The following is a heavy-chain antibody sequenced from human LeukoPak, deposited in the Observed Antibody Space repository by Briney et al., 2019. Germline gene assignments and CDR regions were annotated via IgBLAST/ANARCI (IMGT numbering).Heavy chain of an antibody. V-gene: IGHV1-18*01. Sequence: GASVKVSCKDSGYTFTSYGISWVRQAPGQGLEWMGWISAYNGNTNYAQKLQGRVTMTTDTSTSTAYMELRSLRSDDTAVYYCARANGPKAYDFWSGYYDNWFDPWGQGTLVTVSS. D-gene: IGHD3-3*01. CDR1: GYTFTSYG. CDR2: ISAYNGNT. CDR3: ARANGPKAYDFWSGYYDNWFDP. J-gene: IGHJ5*02.